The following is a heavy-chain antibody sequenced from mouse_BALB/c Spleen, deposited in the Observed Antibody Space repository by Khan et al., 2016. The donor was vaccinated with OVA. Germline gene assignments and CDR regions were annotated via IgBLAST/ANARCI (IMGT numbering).Heavy chain of an antibody. CDR3: AQDWGSYAVDY. J-gene: IGHJ4*01. CDR2: IWGDGNT. V-gene: IGHV2-3*01. D-gene: IGHD4-1*01. CDR1: GFSLTSYG. Sequence: QVQLKESGPGLVAPSQSLSITCTVSGFSLTSYGVSWVRQPPGKGLEWLGVIWGDGNTNFHSALRSRLSISKDNSKSQVFLKLNSLQTDDTATYXCAQDWGSYAVDYWGQGTSVTVSS.